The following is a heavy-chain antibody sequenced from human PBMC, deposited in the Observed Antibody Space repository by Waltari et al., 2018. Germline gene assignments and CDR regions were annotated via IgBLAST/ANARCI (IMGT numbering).Heavy chain of an antibody. CDR1: GFIRGRYG. J-gene: IGHJ3*02. D-gene: IGHD3-3*01. CDR2: IKYDGSEK. Sequence: EVQLVESGGGLVQPGGSLRLSCAASGFIRGRYGMSWVRQAPGKGLEWVANIKYDGSEKHYVDSVKGRFTISRDNLKDSLYLQMNSLRVEDTAVYYCVRDLVNFWLSFDALDMWGQGTMVTVSS. CDR3: VRDLVNFWLSFDALDM. V-gene: IGHV3-7*01.